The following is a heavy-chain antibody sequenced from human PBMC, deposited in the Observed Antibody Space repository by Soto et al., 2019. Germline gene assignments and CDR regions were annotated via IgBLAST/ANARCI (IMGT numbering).Heavy chain of an antibody. D-gene: IGHD3-22*01. Sequence: EVQLVESGGGLVKPGGSLRLSCAASGFTFSTYSMNWVRQAPGKGLEWVSSISSSSSYIYYADSVKGRFTISRDNAKNSLYLQMNSLRGEDTAVYYCARDYYDRSDNTFDIWGQGTMVTVSS. J-gene: IGHJ3*02. CDR1: GFTFSTYS. CDR2: ISSSSSYI. CDR3: ARDYYDRSDNTFDI. V-gene: IGHV3-21*01.